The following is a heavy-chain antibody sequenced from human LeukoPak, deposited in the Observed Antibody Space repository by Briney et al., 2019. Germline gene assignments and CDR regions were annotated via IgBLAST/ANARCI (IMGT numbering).Heavy chain of an antibody. CDR2: ISSDGSAK. CDR1: GFTFSNYG. D-gene: IGHD6-19*01. V-gene: IGHV3-30*18. CDR3: AKCLSSGWCLWVDY. J-gene: IGHJ4*02. Sequence: GGSLRLSCAASGFTFSNYGMHWVRQAPGKGLEWVAVISSDGSAKYYTDSVKGRFTISRDNSKNTLYLQMNSLRPEDTAVYYCAKCLSSGWCLWVDYWGQGTLVTVSS.